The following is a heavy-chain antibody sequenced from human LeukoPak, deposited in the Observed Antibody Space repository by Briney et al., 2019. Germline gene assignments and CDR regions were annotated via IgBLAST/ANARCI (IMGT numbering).Heavy chain of an antibody. CDR3: ASHTNYGGNPGDY. CDR1: GFTFSSYS. V-gene: IGHV3-21*01. CDR2: ISSSSSYV. J-gene: IGHJ4*02. Sequence: GGSLRLSCAASGFTFSSYSMNWVRQAPGKGLEWVSSISSSSSYVYYADSVKGRFTISRDNAKNSLYLQMNSLRAEDTAVYYCASHTNYGGNPGDYWGQGTLVTVSS. D-gene: IGHD4-23*01.